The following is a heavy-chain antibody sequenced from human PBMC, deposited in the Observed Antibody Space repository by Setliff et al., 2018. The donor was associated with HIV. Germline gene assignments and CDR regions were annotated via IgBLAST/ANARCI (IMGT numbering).Heavy chain of an antibody. D-gene: IGHD1-1*01. Sequence: GGSLRLSCAASGFTLWSHSMLWVRQAPGKGLKWVAYISRGGDSIFYEDSVKGRFTISRDNARNSLYLQMNSLTVEDTGVYYCAKDYGDGHNWGAFDIWVPGTMVTGSS. V-gene: IGHV3-48*01. CDR1: GFTLWSHS. CDR3: AKDYGDGHNWGAFDI. J-gene: IGHJ3*02. CDR2: ISRGGDSI.